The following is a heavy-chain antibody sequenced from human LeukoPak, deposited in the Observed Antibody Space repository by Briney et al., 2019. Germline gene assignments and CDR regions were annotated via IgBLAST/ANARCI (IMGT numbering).Heavy chain of an antibody. V-gene: IGHV4-4*09. CDR1: GGSISSYY. J-gene: IGHJ6*03. CDR2: IYTSGST. Sequence: SETLSLTCTVSGGSISSYYWSWIRQPPGKGLEWIGYIYTSGSTNYNPSLKSRVTISVDTSKNQFSLKLSSVTAADTAVYYCASTSLAAGYYYMDVWGKGTTVTVS. CDR3: ASTSLAAGYYYMDV. D-gene: IGHD6-13*01.